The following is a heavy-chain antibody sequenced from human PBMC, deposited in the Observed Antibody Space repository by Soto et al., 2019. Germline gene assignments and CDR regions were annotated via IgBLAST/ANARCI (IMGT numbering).Heavy chain of an antibody. CDR1: GYTFTGYY. V-gene: IGHV1-2*04. CDR2: INPNSGGT. Sequence: ASVKVSCKASGYTFTGYYMHWVRQAPGQGLEWMGWINPNSGGTNYAQKFQGWVTMTRDTSSSTAYMELSMLRSDDTAVYYCARAIVVVPAGYYMDCWGKGTTVTVSS. D-gene: IGHD2-2*01. CDR3: ARAIVVVPAGYYMDC. J-gene: IGHJ6*03.